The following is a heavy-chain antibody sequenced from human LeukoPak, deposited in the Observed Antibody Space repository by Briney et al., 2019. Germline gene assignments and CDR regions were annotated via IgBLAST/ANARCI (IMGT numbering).Heavy chain of an antibody. CDR1: GGSISSGGYS. CDR3: AYGDLFYFFDY. V-gene: IGHV4-30-2*01. Sequence: SETLSLTCAVSGGSISSGGYSWSWIRQPPGKGLEWIGYIYHSGSTYYNPSLKSRVTISVDRSKNQFSLKLSSVTAADTAVYYCAYGDLFYFFDYWGQGTLVTVSS. D-gene: IGHD4-17*01. CDR2: IYHSGST. J-gene: IGHJ4*02.